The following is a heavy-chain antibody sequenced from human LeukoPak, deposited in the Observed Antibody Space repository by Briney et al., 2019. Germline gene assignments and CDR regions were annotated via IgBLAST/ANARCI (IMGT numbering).Heavy chain of an antibody. CDR1: GYTFTSYD. CDR2: MSPKSGNT. J-gene: IGHJ4*02. V-gene: IGHV1-8*01. Sequence: ASVKVPCKASGYTFTSYDINWVRQATGQGFEWMGWMSPKSGNTGYAQQFQGRVTMTSNTAISTAYMELSSLRSEDTAVYYCVRTPPNWGADYWGQGTLVTVSS. CDR3: VRTPPNWGADY. D-gene: IGHD7-27*01.